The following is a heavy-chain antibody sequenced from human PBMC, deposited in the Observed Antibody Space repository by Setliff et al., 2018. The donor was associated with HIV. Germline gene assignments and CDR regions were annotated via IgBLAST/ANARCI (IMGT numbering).Heavy chain of an antibody. Sequence: ASVKVSCKASGYTFTSYYMHWVRQAPGQGLEWMAVINPSGSTTYSQNFQGRITVTRDTSTNTVYMDLSSLTSEDTAIYYCVRDLPGPAISSGWMKNLFDPWG. J-gene: IGHJ5*02. V-gene: IGHV1-46*01. CDR3: VRDLPGPAISSGWMKNLFDP. D-gene: IGHD6-19*01. CDR2: INPSGST. CDR1: GYTFTSYY.